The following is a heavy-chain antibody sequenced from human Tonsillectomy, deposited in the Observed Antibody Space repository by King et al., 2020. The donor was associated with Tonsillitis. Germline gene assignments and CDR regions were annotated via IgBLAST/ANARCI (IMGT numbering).Heavy chain of an antibody. J-gene: IGHJ4*02. CDR2: IKQDGSEK. CDR1: GFTFSSYW. V-gene: IGHV3-7*04. D-gene: IGHD3-22*01. Sequence: VQLVESGGGLVQPGGSLRLSCAASGFTFSSYWMSWVRQAPGKGLEWVANIKQDGSEKYYVDFVKGRFTISRDNAKNSLYLQMNSLRAEDTAVYYCARDMYYYDSSGYYDYFDYWGQGTLVTVSS. CDR3: ARDMYYYDSSGYYDYFDY.